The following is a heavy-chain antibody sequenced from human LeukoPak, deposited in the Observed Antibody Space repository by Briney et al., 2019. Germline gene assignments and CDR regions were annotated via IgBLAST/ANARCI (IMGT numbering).Heavy chain of an antibody. V-gene: IGHV4-4*09. CDR3: AAPTQTDYYFYVDV. D-gene: IGHD2-21*02. CDR2: IYTSGST. J-gene: IGHJ6*03. CDR1: GGSISPYF. Sequence: SETLSLTCTVSGGSISPYFWSWIRQSPGKGLEWIGYIYTSGSTNYNPSFKSRLTISIDTSRNQFSLRLNSVTAADTAVYFCAAPTQTDYYFYVDVWGKGTTVTVSS.